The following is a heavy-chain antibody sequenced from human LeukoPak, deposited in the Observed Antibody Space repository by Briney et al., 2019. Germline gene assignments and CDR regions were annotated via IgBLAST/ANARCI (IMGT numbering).Heavy chain of an antibody. CDR2: IYCSGST. CDR1: GGSISSYY. V-gene: IGHV4-59*01. Sequence: SETLSLTCTVSGGSISSYYWSWIRQPPGKGLEWIGYIYCSGSTNYNPSLKSRVTISVDTSKNQFSLKLSSVTAADTAVYYCARLSSSSWYWFDPWGQGTLVTVSS. J-gene: IGHJ5*02. D-gene: IGHD6-13*01. CDR3: ARLSSSSWYWFDP.